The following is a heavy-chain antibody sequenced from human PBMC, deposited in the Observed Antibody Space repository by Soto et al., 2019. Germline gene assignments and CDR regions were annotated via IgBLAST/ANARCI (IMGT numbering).Heavy chain of an antibody. CDR1: GFTFNNYA. CDR2: ISGSGGST. V-gene: IGHV3-23*01. J-gene: IGHJ4*02. D-gene: IGHD5-12*01. CDR3: AKSRGTYGYDLDF. Sequence: LRLSCAASGFTFNNYAMSWVRQAPGEGLDWVSTISGSGGSTYHADSVKGRFTVSRDNSKNTLSLQMNSLRADDTAVYYCAKSRGTYGYDLDFWGQGTLVTVSS.